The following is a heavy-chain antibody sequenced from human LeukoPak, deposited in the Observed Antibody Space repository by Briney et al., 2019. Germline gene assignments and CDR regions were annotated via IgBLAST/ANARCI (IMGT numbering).Heavy chain of an antibody. J-gene: IGHJ4*02. CDR1: GFTFSSYW. CDR2: IKQDGSEK. V-gene: IGHV3-7*04. Sequence: GGSLRLSCAASGFTFSSYWMSWVRQAPGKGLEWVANIKQDGSEKYYVDSVKGRFTISRDNAKNSVYLHMDSLRADDTAVYYCARAVPGFDSWGQGTLVTVSS. CDR3: ARAVPGFDS.